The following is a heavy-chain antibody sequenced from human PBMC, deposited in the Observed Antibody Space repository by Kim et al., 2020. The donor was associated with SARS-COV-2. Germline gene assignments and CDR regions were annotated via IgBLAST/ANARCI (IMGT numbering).Heavy chain of an antibody. CDR2: IRSKAYGGTT. CDR3: TRVLEPLRYFLHYAFDI. CDR1: GFTFGDYA. V-gene: IGHV3-49*03. J-gene: IGHJ3*02. Sequence: GGSLRLSCTASGFTFGDYAMSWFRQAPGKGLEWVGFIRSKAYGGTTEYAASVKGRFTISRDDSKSIAYLQMNSLKTEDTAVYYCTRVLEPLRYFLHYAFDIWGQGTMVTVSS. D-gene: IGHD3-9*01.